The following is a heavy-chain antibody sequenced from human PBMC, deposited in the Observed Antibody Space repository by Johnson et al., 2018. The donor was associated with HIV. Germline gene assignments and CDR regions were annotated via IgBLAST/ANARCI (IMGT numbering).Heavy chain of an antibody. J-gene: IGHJ3*01. V-gene: IGHV3-23*04. Sequence: VQLVESGGGLVQPGGSLRLSCAASGFTFSSYAMSWVRQAPGKGLEWVAAISGGGGGTYYADSVKGRFTISRDTANKSVFLQMNNLRPEDTAVYYCAKETRDSRSAFDVWGQGTLVTVSS. CDR3: AKETRDSRSAFDV. D-gene: IGHD4-11*01. CDR2: ISGGGGGT. CDR1: GFTFSSYA.